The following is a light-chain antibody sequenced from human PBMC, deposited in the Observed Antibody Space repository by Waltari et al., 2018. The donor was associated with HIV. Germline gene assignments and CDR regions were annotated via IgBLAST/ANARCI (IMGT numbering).Light chain of an antibody. CDR3: SSFAGSNKL. V-gene: IGLV2-8*01. Sequence: QSALTQPPSASGSPGQSVNRSFTGASSDIQDDNFSPWYQQHSGKAPKLIIFEVTKRPSGVPDRFSGSRSGNTASLIVSGLQAEDESVYFCSSFAGSNKLFGGGTKLTVL. J-gene: IGLJ2*01. CDR2: EVT. CDR1: SSDIQDDNF.